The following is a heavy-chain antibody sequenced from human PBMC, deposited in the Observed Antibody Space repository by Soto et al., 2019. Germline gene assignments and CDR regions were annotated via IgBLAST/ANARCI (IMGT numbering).Heavy chain of an antibody. Sequence: VGSLRLSCAASGFTFSSYGMHWVRQAPGKGLEWVAVISYDGSNKYYADSVKGRFTISRDNSKNTLYLQMNSLRAGDTAVYYCATGRVDYEGTYYGMDVWGQGTTVTVSS. CDR3: ATGRVDYEGTYYGMDV. CDR1: GFTFSSYG. V-gene: IGHV3-30*03. D-gene: IGHD4-17*01. CDR2: ISYDGSNK. J-gene: IGHJ6*02.